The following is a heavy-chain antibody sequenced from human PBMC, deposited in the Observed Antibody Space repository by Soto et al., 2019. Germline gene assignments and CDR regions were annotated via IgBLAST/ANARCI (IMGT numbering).Heavy chain of an antibody. D-gene: IGHD4-4*01. V-gene: IGHV3-53*01. Sequence: LRLSCAASGFTVSSNYMSWVRQAPGKGLEWVSVIYSGGSTYYADSVKGRFTISRDNSKNTLYLQMNSLRAEDTAVYYCARDLASNYGRYYYYYGMDVWGQGTTVTVSS. CDR3: ARDLASNYGRYYYYYGMDV. CDR2: IYSGGST. J-gene: IGHJ6*02. CDR1: GFTVSSNY.